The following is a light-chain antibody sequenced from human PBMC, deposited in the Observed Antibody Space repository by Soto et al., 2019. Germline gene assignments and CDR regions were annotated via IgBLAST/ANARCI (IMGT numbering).Light chain of an antibody. CDR1: SGHRSYD. J-gene: IGLJ3*02. Sequence: QSVLTQSPSASASLGASVKLTCTLSSGHRSYDIAWHQLRPDKGTRFLMKLSRDGSLTKGDEIPDRFSGSSSGAERYLSISSLHSEDEAEYLCQTWGSGIWVFGGGTKLTVL. CDR2: LSRDGSL. V-gene: IGLV4-69*01. CDR3: QTWGSGIWV.